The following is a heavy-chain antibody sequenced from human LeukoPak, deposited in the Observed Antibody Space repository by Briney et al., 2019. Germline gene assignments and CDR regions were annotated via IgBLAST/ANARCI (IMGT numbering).Heavy chain of an antibody. D-gene: IGHD6-6*01. CDR1: GGTFSSYT. J-gene: IGHJ4*02. V-gene: IGHV1-69*05. Sequence: GASVKVSCKASGGTFSSYTISWVRQAPGQGLEWMGRIIPIFGTANYAQKFQGRVTITTDESTSTAYMELSSLRSEDTAVYYCVMGYSSSWYFDYWGQGTLVTVSS. CDR3: VMGYSSSWYFDY. CDR2: IIPIFGTA.